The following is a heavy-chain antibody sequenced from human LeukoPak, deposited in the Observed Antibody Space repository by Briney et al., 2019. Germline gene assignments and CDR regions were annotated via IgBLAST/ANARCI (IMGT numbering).Heavy chain of an antibody. J-gene: IGHJ5*01. V-gene: IGHV3-7*01. CDR2: INQDGSEK. CDR1: GFTFSGYW. D-gene: IGHD4-11*01. Sequence: GGSLRLSCAASGFTFSGYWMSWVRQAPGKGLEWVANINQDGSEKDYVDSVKGRFTISRDNAKNSMNLQMHSLRAEDTAVYYCARGAVTTYFNWLDSWGQGTLVTVSS. CDR3: ARGAVTTYFNWLDS.